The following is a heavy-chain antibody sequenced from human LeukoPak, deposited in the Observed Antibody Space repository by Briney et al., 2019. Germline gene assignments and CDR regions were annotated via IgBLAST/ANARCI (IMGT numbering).Heavy chain of an antibody. J-gene: IGHJ4*02. V-gene: IGHV3-74*01. CDR1: GFTFSSYL. CDR2: FNPDGGST. D-gene: IGHD1-14*01. CDR3: AALDNGRDY. Sequence: GGSLRLSCAASGFTFSSYLMHWVRQAPGKGLVWVSRFNPDGGSTAYADSVKGRFTISRDNAKNTLYLQMNSLRAEDTAVYYCAALDNGRDYWGQGTLVTVSS.